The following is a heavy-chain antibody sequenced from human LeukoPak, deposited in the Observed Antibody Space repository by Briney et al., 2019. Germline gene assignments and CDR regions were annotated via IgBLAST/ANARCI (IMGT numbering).Heavy chain of an antibody. CDR1: GFSFTDYP. Sequence: GGSLRLSCATSGFSFTDYPMNWVRQAPGKGLEWISNIRTTAEGAKYAYYADSVNGRFTISRDNSKNTLSLQMNSLRGEDTAVYYCARGLRSGNYYFDDWGQGTLVTVSS. CDR3: ARGLRSGNYYFDD. J-gene: IGHJ4*02. D-gene: IGHD1-26*01. V-gene: IGHV3-48*01. CDR2: IRTTAEGAKYA.